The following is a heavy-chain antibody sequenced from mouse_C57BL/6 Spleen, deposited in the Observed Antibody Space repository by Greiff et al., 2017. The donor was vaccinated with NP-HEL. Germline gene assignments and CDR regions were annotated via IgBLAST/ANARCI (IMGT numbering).Heavy chain of an antibody. V-gene: IGHV5-17*01. CDR2: ISSGSSTI. CDR1: GFTFSDYG. J-gene: IGHJ4*01. Sequence: EVQVVESGGGLVKPGGSLKLSCAASGFTFSDYGMHWVRQAPEKGLEWVAYISSGSSTIYYADTVKGRFTISRDNAKNTLFLQMTSLRSEDTAMYYCARREAYDAMDYWGQGTSVTVSS. CDR3: ARREAYDAMDY.